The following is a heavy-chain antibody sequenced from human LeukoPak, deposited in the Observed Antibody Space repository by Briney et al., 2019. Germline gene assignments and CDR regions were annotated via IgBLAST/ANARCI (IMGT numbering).Heavy chain of an antibody. V-gene: IGHV3-23*01. CDR1: GFTFSSYA. CDR2: ISGSGGST. Sequence: GGSLRLSCAASGFTFSSYAMSWVRQAPGKGLEWVSAISGSGGSTYYADSVKGRFTTSRDNSKNTLYLQMNSLRAEDTAVYYCAKVRFSRPRESDFDDWGQGTLVTVSS. D-gene: IGHD3-10*01. J-gene: IGHJ4*02. CDR3: AKVRFSRPRESDFDD.